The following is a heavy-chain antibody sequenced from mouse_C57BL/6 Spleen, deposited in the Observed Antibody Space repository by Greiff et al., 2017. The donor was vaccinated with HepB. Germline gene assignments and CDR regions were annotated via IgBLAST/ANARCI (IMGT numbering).Heavy chain of an antibody. CDR3: ARRGNGNPYYYAMDY. D-gene: IGHD2-1*01. J-gene: IGHJ4*01. V-gene: IGHV5-4*03. CDR1: GFTFSSYA. Sequence: EVKLVESGGGLVKPGGSLKLSCAASGFTFSSYAMSWVRQTPEKRLEWVATISDGGSYTYYPDNVKGRFTISRDNAKNNLYLQMSHLKSEDTAMYYCARRGNGNPYYYAMDYWGQGTSVTVSS. CDR2: ISDGGSYT.